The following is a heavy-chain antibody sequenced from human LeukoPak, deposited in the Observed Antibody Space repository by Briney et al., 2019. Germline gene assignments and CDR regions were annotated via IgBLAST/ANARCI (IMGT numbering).Heavy chain of an antibody. CDR2: INSDGSIT. CDR1: GFTFTTYW. CDR3: ARDETPTNGYDSYDF. D-gene: IGHD5-12*01. V-gene: IGHV3-74*01. Sequence: GGSLRLSCAASGFTFTTYWMHWVRQAPGKGLVWVSHINSDGSITSYADSVKGRFTISRDNAKNTLYLQMNSLRAEDTAVYYCARDETPTNGYDSYDFWGQGTLVTVST. J-gene: IGHJ4*02.